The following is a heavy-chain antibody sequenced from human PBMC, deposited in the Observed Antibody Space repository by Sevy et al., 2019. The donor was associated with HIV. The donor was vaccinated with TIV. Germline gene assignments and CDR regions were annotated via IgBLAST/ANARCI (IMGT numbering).Heavy chain of an antibody. CDR1: GLSITGSYW. J-gene: IGHJ4*02. CDR2: MYHKGTT. V-gene: IGHV4-4*02. D-gene: IGHD6-19*01. Sequence: SETLSLTCAVSGLSITGSYWWSWVRQSPGKGLEWLGDMYHKGTTNYNPSLKSRVTISIDKSKSQFSLKINSITAADTGLYFCAAVAGTDILCYYYQHRGRGTQVTVSS. CDR3: AAVAGTDILCYYYQH.